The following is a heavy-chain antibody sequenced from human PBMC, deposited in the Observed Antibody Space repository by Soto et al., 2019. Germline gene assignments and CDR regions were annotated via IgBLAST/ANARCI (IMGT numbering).Heavy chain of an antibody. CDR2: IYYSGST. CDR1: GGSISSYY. V-gene: IGHV4-59*01. D-gene: IGHD4-4*01. CDR3: ARDRGGLLTVTTWEEAGYYYYGMDV. J-gene: IGHJ6*02. Sequence: SETLSLTCTVSGGSISSYYWSWIRQPPGKGLEWIGYIYYSGSTNYNPSLKSRVTISVDTSKNQFSLKLSSVTAADTAVYYCARDRGGLLTVTTWEEAGYYYYGMDVWGQGTTVTVSS.